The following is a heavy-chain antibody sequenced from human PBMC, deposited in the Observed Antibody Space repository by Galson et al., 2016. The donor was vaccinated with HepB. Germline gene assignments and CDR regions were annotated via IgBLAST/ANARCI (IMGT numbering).Heavy chain of an antibody. Sequence: SLRLSCADSEFTFSNGWMSWVRQAPGKGLEWVAHINQDGSDIHYVDPVKGRFTISRDKAKKSLYLQLNSLRVDDTALYYCAGWFGDLNTWGQGTLVTVSS. J-gene: IGHJ4*02. CDR3: AGWFGDLNT. CDR1: EFTFSNGW. CDR2: INQDGSDI. D-gene: IGHD3-10*01. V-gene: IGHV3-7*03.